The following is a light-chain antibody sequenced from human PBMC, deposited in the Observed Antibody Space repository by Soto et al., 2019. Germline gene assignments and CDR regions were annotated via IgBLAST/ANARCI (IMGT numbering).Light chain of an antibody. CDR2: QAS. CDR1: QSISSW. Sequence: DIQMTQSPSTLSASVGDRVTITCRASQSISSWLAWYQQKPGKAPKLLIYQASSLETGVPSRFSGSASGTDFTLTISSLQPDDFATYFCQQYKSYPSTFGQETKVEIK. V-gene: IGKV1-5*03. J-gene: IGKJ2*01. CDR3: QQYKSYPST.